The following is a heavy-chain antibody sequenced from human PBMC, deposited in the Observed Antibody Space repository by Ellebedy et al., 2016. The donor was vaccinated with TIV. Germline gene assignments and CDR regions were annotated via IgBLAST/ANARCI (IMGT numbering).Heavy chain of an antibody. D-gene: IGHD6-19*01. CDR1: GFTFRDYW. V-gene: IGHV3-7*01. J-gene: IGHJ4*01. CDR3: ARDQWLGRAYYFDY. Sequence: GESLKISCAASGFTFRDYWMTWVRQAPGKGLEWVANIKQDGSEKYYVDSVEGRFSISRDNTRKSLYLQMNSLTDEDTAVYYCARDQWLGRAYYFDYWGQGTLVTVSS. CDR2: IKQDGSEK.